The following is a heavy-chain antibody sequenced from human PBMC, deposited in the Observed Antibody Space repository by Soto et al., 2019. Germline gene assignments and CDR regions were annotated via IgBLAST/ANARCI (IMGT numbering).Heavy chain of an antibody. CDR2: IWYDGSNK. J-gene: IGHJ6*02. D-gene: IGHD4-17*01. CDR3: ARDFGDYGGNYYGMDV. CDR1: GFTFSSYG. V-gene: IGHV3-33*01. Sequence: GGSLRLSCAASGFTFSSYGMHWVRQAPGKGLEWVAVIWYDGSNKYYADSVKGRFTTSRDNSKNTLYLQMNSLRAEDTAVYYCARDFGDYGGNYYGMDVWGQGTTVTVSS.